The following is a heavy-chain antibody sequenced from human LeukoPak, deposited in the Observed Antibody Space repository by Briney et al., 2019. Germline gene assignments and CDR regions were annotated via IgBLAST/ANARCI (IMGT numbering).Heavy chain of an antibody. J-gene: IGHJ4*02. CDR1: GYSFTSYW. CDR2: IDPSDSYT. CDR3: ARLRSSWAPALDY. Sequence: PGESLKISCKGSGYSFTSYWISWVRQMPGKGLEWMGRIDPSDSYTNYSPSFQGRVTISADKSISTAYLQWSSLKASDTAMYYCARLRSSWAPALDYWGQGTLVTVSS. D-gene: IGHD6-13*01. V-gene: IGHV5-10-1*01.